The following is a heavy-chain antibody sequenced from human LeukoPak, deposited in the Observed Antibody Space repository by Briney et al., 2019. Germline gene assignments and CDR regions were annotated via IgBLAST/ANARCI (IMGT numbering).Heavy chain of an antibody. CDR2: ISWNSGSI. D-gene: IGHD6-13*01. J-gene: IGHJ4*02. Sequence: PGGSLRLSCAASGFTFDDYAMHWVRQAPGKGLEWASGISWNSGSIGYADSVKGRFTISRDNAKNSLYLQMNSLRAEDTALYYCAKGPGSYSSSWYDYWGQGTLVTVSS. V-gene: IGHV3-9*01. CDR1: GFTFDDYA. CDR3: AKGPGSYSSSWYDY.